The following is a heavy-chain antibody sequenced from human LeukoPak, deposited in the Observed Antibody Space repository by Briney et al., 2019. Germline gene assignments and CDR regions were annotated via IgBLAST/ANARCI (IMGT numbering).Heavy chain of an antibody. D-gene: IGHD1-26*01. Sequence: GGSLRLSCAASGFTFSSYAMSWVRQAPGKGLEWVSAIRDSGSSTHHADSVKGRFTTSRDNSKNTLFLQMNSLRAEDTAIYYCAKYGPQDSGSSHFDYWGQGALVTVSS. J-gene: IGHJ4*02. CDR1: GFTFSSYA. CDR3: AKYGPQDSGSSHFDY. CDR2: IRDSGSST. V-gene: IGHV3-23*01.